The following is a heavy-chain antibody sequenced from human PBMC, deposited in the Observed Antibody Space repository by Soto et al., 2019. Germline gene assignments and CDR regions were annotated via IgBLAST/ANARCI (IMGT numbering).Heavy chain of an antibody. V-gene: IGHV4-61*01. CDR2: QTGST. J-gene: IGHJ4*02. D-gene: IGHD6-19*01. CDR3: AIYKAGAGGNGF. Sequence: QVHLQESGPGLIKPSETLSLTCSVSGASVTSDSYHWTWIRQPPGKGLEWIGQTGSTNYNPSLKSRITISVDTSKNQFSLNLDSVTAAATAIYYCAIYKAGAGGNGFWCQGTLVIVSS. CDR1: GASVTSDSYH.